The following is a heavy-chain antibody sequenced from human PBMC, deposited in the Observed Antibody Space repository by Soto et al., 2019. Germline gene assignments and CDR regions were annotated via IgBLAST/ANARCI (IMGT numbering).Heavy chain of an antibody. CDR1: GFTFSNYA. D-gene: IGHD1-26*01. Sequence: QVQLVESGGGVVQPGRSLRLSCEASGFTFSNYAMHWVLQAPGKGPEWLAVTSYDGGNKYYADLGKGRFTISRDNAKNTLFLQMDSLRVEDTAIYYCAKAILGTVPLFGMDVWGQGTTVTVSS. CDR3: AKAILGTVPLFGMDV. V-gene: IGHV3-30*04. CDR2: TSYDGGNK. J-gene: IGHJ6*02.